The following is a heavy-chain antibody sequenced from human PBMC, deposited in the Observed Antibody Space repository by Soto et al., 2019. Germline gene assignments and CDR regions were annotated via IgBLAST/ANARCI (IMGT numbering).Heavy chain of an antibody. Sequence: ASVTVSCKASGYTFSTHAMHWVRLAPGQSLEWMGWINGGTGQTKHSHRFQDRISITRDTSASTAYMELSSLRSEDTAVYYCARGKGMEENYYYYGLDIWGQGTTVTVFS. J-gene: IGHJ6*02. CDR2: INGGTGQT. D-gene: IGHD1-1*01. V-gene: IGHV1-3*01. CDR1: GYTFSTHA. CDR3: ARGKGMEENYYYYGLDI.